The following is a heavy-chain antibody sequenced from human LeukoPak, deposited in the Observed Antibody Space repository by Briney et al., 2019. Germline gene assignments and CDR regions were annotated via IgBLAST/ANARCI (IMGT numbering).Heavy chain of an antibody. D-gene: IGHD3-10*01. CDR2: SRDKGNSYTT. V-gene: IGHV3-72*01. J-gene: IGHJ4*01. CDR3: TKLARAPRDFDY. Sequence: PGGSLRLSCVASGFTFSDPYIDWVRQAPGKGLEWVGRSRDKGNSYTTAYAASVRGRFTISRDDSKNSLYLQMNSLKIEDTAVYYCTKLARAPRDFDYWGQGTLVTVSS. CDR1: GFTFSDPY.